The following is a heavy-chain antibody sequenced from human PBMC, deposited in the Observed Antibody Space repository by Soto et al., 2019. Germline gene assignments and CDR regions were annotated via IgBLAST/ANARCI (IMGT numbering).Heavy chain of an antibody. CDR3: ARYYYDSSGYWGWFDP. J-gene: IGHJ5*02. V-gene: IGHV4-39*01. CDR2: IYYSGST. Sequence: SDTLSLTCTVSYGSISSISYYWGWIRQPPGKGLEWIGSIYYSGSTYYNPSLKSRVTISVDTSKNQFSLKLSSVTAADTAVYYCARYYYDSSGYWGWFDPWGQGTLVTVSS. D-gene: IGHD3-22*01. CDR1: YGSISSISYY.